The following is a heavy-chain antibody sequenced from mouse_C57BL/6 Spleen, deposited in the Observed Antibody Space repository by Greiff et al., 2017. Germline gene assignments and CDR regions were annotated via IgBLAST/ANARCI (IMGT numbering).Heavy chain of an antibody. J-gene: IGHJ4*01. CDR1: GYAFSSYW. CDR2: IYPGDGDT. Sequence: VKLMESGAELVKPGASVKISCKASGYAFSSYWMNWVKQRPGKGLEWIGQIYPGDGDTNYNGKFKGKATLTADKSSSTAYMQLSSLTSEDSAVYFCARFTVVAHYYAMDYWGQGTSVTVSS. D-gene: IGHD1-1*01. CDR3: ARFTVVAHYYAMDY. V-gene: IGHV1-80*01.